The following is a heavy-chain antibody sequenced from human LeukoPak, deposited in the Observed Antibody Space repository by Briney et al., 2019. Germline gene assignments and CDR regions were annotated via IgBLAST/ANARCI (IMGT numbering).Heavy chain of an antibody. J-gene: IGHJ4*02. CDR2: SRNRAKSYTT. CDR1: GFTFNSYS. Sequence: PGGSLRLSCAASGFTFNSYSMSWVRQAPGKGLEWVGRSRNRAKSYTTDYAASVKGRFTISRDDSKSTLYLQMNSLETEDTAVYYCSRDATGDHWGQGTLVSVSS. V-gene: IGHV3-72*01. CDR3: SRDATGDH.